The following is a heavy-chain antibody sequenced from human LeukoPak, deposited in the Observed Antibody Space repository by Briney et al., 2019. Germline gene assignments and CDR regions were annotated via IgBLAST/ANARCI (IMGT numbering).Heavy chain of an antibody. CDR2: IYTSGST. J-gene: IGHJ3*02. Sequence: SETLSLTCTVSGGSISSGSYYWSWIRQPAGKGLEWIGRIYTSGSTNYNPSLKSRGTISVDTSKNQFSLKLSSVTAADTAVYYCAREVAVLRYFDWLSDDPASFDIWGQGTMVTVSS. CDR1: GGSISSGSYY. D-gene: IGHD3-9*01. V-gene: IGHV4-61*02. CDR3: AREVAVLRYFDWLSDDPASFDI.